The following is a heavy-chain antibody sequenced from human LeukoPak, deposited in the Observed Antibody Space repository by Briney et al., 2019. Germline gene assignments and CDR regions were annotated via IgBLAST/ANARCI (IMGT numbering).Heavy chain of an antibody. V-gene: IGHV4-4*07. CDR2: LYIGRST. CDR1: GAPISNYY. J-gene: IGHJ4*02. Sequence: ASETLSLTCTVSGAPISNYYWTWIRQPVGKGLEWIGRLYIGRSTDYNPSLKSRVTMSVDTSNNQFSLKVTSVTAADTAIYYCARESRVFIGDGYYLDSWGPGTLVTVSP. D-gene: IGHD3-3*01. CDR3: ARESRVFIGDGYYLDS.